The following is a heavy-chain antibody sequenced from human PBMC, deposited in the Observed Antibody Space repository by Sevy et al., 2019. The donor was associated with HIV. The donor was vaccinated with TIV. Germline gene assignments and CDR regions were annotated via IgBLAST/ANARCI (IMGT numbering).Heavy chain of an antibody. V-gene: IGHV1-69*13. D-gene: IGHD6-13*01. CDR1: GGTFSSYA. CDR2: IIPIFGTA. CDR3: ARAYSSSWYYYYYGMDV. J-gene: IGHJ6*02. Sequence: ASVKVSCKASGGTFSSYASSWVRQAPGQGLEWMGGIIPIFGTANYAQKFQGRVTITADESTSTAYMGLGSLRSEETAVYYCARAYSSSWYYYYYGMDVWGQGTTVTVSS.